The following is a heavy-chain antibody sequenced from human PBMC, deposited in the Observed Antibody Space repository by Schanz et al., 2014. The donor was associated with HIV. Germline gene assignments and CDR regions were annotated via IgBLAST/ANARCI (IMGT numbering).Heavy chain of an antibody. D-gene: IGHD3-3*01. J-gene: IGHJ6*02. CDR1: GFTFSTYA. CDR2: ISGSGNTI. V-gene: IGHV3-11*01. Sequence: QVQLVESGGGVVQPGRSLRLSCAASGFTFSTYAMSWIRQAPGKGLEWVSYISGSGNTIYYADSVKGRFTISRDNAKNSLSLQMNSLRAEDTAVYYCARPDYDFWVDVWGQGTTVTVSS. CDR3: ARPDYDFWVDV.